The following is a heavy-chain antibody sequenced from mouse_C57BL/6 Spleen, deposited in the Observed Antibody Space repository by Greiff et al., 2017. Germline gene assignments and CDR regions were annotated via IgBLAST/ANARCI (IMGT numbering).Heavy chain of an antibody. Sequence: VQLQQSGAELVRPGASVTLSCKASGYTFTDYEMHWVKQTPVHGLEWIGAIDPETGGTAYNQKFKGKAILTADKSSSTAYMELRSLTSEDSAVYYCTRCVAAWFAYWGQGTLVTVSA. J-gene: IGHJ3*01. CDR2: IDPETGGT. CDR3: TRCVAAWFAY. V-gene: IGHV1-15*01. CDR1: GYTFTDYE.